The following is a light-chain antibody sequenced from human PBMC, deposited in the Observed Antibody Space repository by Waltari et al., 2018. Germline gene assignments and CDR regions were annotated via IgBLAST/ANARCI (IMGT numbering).Light chain of an antibody. J-gene: IGLJ2*01. V-gene: IGLV1-40*01. Sequence: QSVLTQPPSVSGAPGQRVTIPCTGSSSHIGAGYAVHWYQQLPGTAPKLLIYGNSNRPSGVPDRFSGSKSGTSASRAITGLQAEDEADYYCQSYDSSLSGVVFGGGTKLTVL. CDR3: QSYDSSLSGVV. CDR2: GNS. CDR1: SSHIGAGYA.